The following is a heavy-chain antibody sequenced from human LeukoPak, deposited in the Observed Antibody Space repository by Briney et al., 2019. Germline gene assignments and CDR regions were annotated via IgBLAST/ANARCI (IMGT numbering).Heavy chain of an antibody. D-gene: IGHD3-10*01. CDR2: IIPIFGTA. V-gene: IGHV1-69*05. CDR1: GYTFTSYA. Sequence: SVKVSCKASGYTFTSYAISWVRQAPGQGLEWMGGIIPIFGTANYAQKFQGRVTITTDESTSTAYMELSSLRSDGTAVYYCARDLGVGSTDYYYYGMDVWGQGTTVTVSS. J-gene: IGHJ6*02. CDR3: ARDLGVGSTDYYYYGMDV.